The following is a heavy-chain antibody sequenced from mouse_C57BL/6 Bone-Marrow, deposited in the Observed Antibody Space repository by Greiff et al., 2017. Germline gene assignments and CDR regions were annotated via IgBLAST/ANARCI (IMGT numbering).Heavy chain of an antibody. CDR2: MHPNGGSP. CDR3: ARSYDYDDYTMDY. Sequence: QVQLQQPGAELVKPGASLKLSCKASGYTFTNYWMHWVKQRPGQGLEWIGMMHPNGGSPDYNEKFKSEATLSVDKSSRTAYMELSSLTSEDSAVYYCARSYDYDDYTMDYWGQGTSVTVSS. V-gene: IGHV1-64*01. D-gene: IGHD2-4*01. J-gene: IGHJ4*01. CDR1: GYTFTNYW.